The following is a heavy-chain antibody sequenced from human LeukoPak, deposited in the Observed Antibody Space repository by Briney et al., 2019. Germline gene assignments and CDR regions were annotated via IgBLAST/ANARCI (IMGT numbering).Heavy chain of an antibody. CDR1: LGSLSSSSYY. V-gene: IGHV4-39*01. CDR2: IYYCGST. J-gene: IGHJ3*02. Sequence: SETLSLTRTVSLGSLSSSSYYWGWIRQPPGKGLEWIGCIYYCGSTYYNPSLKSRVTISVDTSKDQFSLKLSSVTAADTAVYYCASLWGVVVVTAIESDAFDIWGQGTMVTVSS. D-gene: IGHD2-21*02. CDR3: ASLWGVVVVTAIESDAFDI.